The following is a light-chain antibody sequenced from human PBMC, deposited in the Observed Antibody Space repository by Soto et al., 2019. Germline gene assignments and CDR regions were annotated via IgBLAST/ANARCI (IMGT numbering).Light chain of an antibody. CDR3: QKRSNWPLYT. CDR2: DAS. Sequence: EIVLTQSPATLSLSPGERATLSCRASQSVSSYLAWYQQKPGQAPRLLIYDASNRATSIPARFSGSGSGKDFTLTISSLEPEYFAVYYCQKRSNWPLYTFGQGTKMEIK. J-gene: IGKJ2*01. CDR1: QSVSSY. V-gene: IGKV3-11*01.